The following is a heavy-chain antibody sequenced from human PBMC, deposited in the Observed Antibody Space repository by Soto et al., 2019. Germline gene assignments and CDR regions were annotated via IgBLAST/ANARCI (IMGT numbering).Heavy chain of an antibody. CDR1: GGTFSSYT. D-gene: IGHD6-19*01. Sequence: EASVKVSCKASGGTFSSYTISWVRQAPGQGLEWMGRIIPILGIANYAQKFQGRVTITADKSTSTAYMELSSLRSEDTAVYYCAREDSSGWYFRDPWGQGTLVTVSS. CDR2: IIPILGIA. V-gene: IGHV1-69*04. J-gene: IGHJ5*02. CDR3: AREDSSGWYFRDP.